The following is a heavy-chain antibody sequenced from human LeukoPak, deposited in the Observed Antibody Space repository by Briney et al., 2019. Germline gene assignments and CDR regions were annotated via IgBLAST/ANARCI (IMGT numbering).Heavy chain of an antibody. J-gene: IGHJ4*02. D-gene: IGHD4-11*01. Sequence: GGSLRLSCAASGFIFSSYGMHWARQAPGKGLEWVAVISYDGSNKYYADSVKGRFTISRDNSKNTLYLQMNSLSAEDTAVYYWAKEMGTTNFDYWGQETLVTVSS. CDR3: AKEMGTTNFDY. CDR2: ISYDGSNK. V-gene: IGHV3-30*18. CDR1: GFIFSSYG.